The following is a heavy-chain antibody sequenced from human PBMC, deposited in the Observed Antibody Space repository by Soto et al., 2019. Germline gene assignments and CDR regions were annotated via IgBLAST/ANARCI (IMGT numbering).Heavy chain of an antibody. V-gene: IGHV1-69*01. Sequence: QVQLVQSGAEVKKPGSSVKVSCKASGGTFSSYAISWVRQAPGQGLEWMGGIIPIFGTANYAQKFQGRVTIDADESTSTAYMELRSLRCEDAAVYYCARALHCSGGSCYSIRGYYYYYGMDVWGQGTTVTVSS. CDR3: ARALHCSGGSCYSIRGYYYYYGMDV. D-gene: IGHD2-15*01. CDR1: GGTFSSYA. CDR2: IIPIFGTA. J-gene: IGHJ6*02.